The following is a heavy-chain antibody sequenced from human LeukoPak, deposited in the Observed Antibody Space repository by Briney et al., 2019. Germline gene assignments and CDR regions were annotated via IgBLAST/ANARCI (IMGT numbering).Heavy chain of an antibody. V-gene: IGHV3-23*01. CDR2: ISGSGGST. CDR3: AKDGGSGWYRQANWFDP. D-gene: IGHD6-19*01. CDR1: GFTFSSYA. J-gene: IGHJ5*02. Sequence: GGSLRLSCAASGFTFSSYAMSWVRQAPGKGLEWVSAISGSGGSTYYADSVKGRFTISRDNSKNTLYLQMNSLRAEDTAVHYCAKDGGSGWYRQANWFDPWGQGTLVTVSS.